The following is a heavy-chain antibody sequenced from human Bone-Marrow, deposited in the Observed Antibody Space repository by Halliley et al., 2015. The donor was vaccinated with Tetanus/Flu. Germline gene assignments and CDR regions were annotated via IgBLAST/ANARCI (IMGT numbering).Heavy chain of an antibody. CDR1: DASLNAFY. CDR2: IIHNGIT. V-gene: IGHV4-34*01. J-gene: IGHJ4*02. D-gene: IGHD3-22*01. Sequence: TLSLTCTVYDASLNAFYWSWIRQSPGKGLEWVGDIIHNGITRFNPSLMSRLSMSVDMSRVQFSLKLSSVTAGDTAVYYCARGREVEVGDIPSFEYWGRGVLVTVSA. CDR3: ARGREVEVGDIPSFEY.